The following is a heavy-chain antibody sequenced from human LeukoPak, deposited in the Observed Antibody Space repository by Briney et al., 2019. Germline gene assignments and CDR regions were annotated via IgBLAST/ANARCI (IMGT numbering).Heavy chain of an antibody. D-gene: IGHD3-10*01. CDR1: GGSISSGGYY. J-gene: IGHJ4*02. Sequence: SETLSLTCTVSGGSISSGGYYWGWIRQPPGKGLEWIGYIYHSGSTYYNPSLKSRVTISVDRSKNQFSLKLSSVTAADTAVYYCARFPRGNPVLLRFGELAPNWGQGTLVTVSS. V-gene: IGHV4-30-2*01. CDR2: IYHSGST. CDR3: ARFPRGNPVLLRFGELAPN.